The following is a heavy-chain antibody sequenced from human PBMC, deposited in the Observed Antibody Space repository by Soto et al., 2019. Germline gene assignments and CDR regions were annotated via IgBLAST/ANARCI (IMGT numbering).Heavy chain of an antibody. D-gene: IGHD3-9*01. V-gene: IGHV4-34*01. CDR1: GGSFSGYY. CDR2: INHSGST. Sequence: QVQLQQWDAGLLKPSETLSLTCAVYGGSFSGYYWSWIRQPPGKGLEWIGEINHSGSTNYNPSLKSRVTISVDTSKNQFSLKLSSVTAADTAVYYCARGDILTGYYNDYWGQGTLVTVSS. J-gene: IGHJ4*02. CDR3: ARGDILTGYYNDY.